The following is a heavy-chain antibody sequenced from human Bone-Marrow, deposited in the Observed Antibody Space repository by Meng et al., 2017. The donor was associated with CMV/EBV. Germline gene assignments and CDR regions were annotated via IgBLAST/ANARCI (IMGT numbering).Heavy chain of an antibody. CDR2: ISYDGSNK. D-gene: IGHD6-13*01. Sequence: GGSLRLSCAASGFTFSSYAMHWVRQAPGKGLEWVAVISYDGSNKYYADSVKGRFTISRDNSKNTLYLQMNSLRAEDTAVYYCASDRSWYEFPFDYWGQGNLVTVSS. V-gene: IGHV3-30*04. CDR3: ASDRSWYEFPFDY. J-gene: IGHJ4*02. CDR1: GFTFSSYA.